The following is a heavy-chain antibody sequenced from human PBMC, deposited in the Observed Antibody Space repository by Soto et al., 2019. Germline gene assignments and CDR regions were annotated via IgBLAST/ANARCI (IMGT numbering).Heavy chain of an antibody. J-gene: IGHJ4*02. V-gene: IGHV3-23*01. CDR2: ISGSGGST. CDR3: AKDTIRWHLFDY. CDR1: GFTFSSYA. Sequence: EVQLLESGGGLVQPGGSLRLSCAASGFTFSSYAMSWVRQAPGKGLEWVSAISGSGGSTYYADSVKVRFTISRDTAKNTRYLQMNSLRAEYTAVYYCAKDTIRWHLFDYWGQGTLVTVSS. D-gene: IGHD2-2*01.